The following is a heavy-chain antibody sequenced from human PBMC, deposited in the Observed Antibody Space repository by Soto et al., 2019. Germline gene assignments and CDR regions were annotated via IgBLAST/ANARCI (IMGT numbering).Heavy chain of an antibody. Sequence: LSLTCPVSGGSISSGGYYWSWIRQHPGKGLEWIGYIYYSGSTYYNPSLKSRVTISVDTSKNQFSLKLSSVTAADTAVYYCASQALGYCSGGSCYEGHGLDYWGQGTLVTVSS. CDR2: IYYSGST. J-gene: IGHJ4*02. V-gene: IGHV4-31*03. CDR1: GGSISSGGYY. D-gene: IGHD2-15*01. CDR3: ASQALGYCSGGSCYEGHGLDY.